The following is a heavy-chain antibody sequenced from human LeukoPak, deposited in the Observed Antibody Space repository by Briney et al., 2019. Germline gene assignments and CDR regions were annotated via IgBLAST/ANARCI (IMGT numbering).Heavy chain of an antibody. J-gene: IGHJ4*02. V-gene: IGHV4-59*01. CDR3: ARGTLYGGNSDY. CDR2: IYYSGSP. D-gene: IGHD4-23*01. Sequence: PSETLSLTCTVSGGSISSYYWSWIRQPPGKGLEWIGYIYYSGSPTYNPSLKSRVTISVDTSKNQFSLKLSSVTAADTAVYYCARGTLYGGNSDYWGQGTLVTVS. CDR1: GGSISSYY.